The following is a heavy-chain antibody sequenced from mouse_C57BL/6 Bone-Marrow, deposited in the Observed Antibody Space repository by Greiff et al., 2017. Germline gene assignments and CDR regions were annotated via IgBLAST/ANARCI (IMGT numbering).Heavy chain of an antibody. J-gene: IGHJ3*01. CDR2: IYPGNSDT. V-gene: IGHV1-5*01. CDR3: TRSFDGYCTWFAY. Sequence: VQLQQSGTVLARPGASVKMSCKTSGYTFTSYWMHWVKQRPGQGLEWIGAIYPGNSDTSYNQKFKGKAKLTAVTSASTAYMELSSLTNEDSAVYDCTRSFDGYCTWFAYWGQGTLVTVSA. CDR1: GYTFTSYW. D-gene: IGHD2-3*01.